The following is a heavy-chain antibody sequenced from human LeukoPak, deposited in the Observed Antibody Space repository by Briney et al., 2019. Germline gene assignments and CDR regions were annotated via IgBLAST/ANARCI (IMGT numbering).Heavy chain of an antibody. V-gene: IGHV4-61*02. CDR1: GASISSGSYY. CDR2: VHTSGNP. Sequence: PSETLSLTCSVSGASISSGSYYWSWIRQPAGKALEWIGRVHTSGNPNYNPSLENRVSISVDTSKNQFSLKLSSVTAADTAVYYCARSGYSSDDYFDYWGQGTLVTVSS. CDR3: ARSGYSSDDYFDY. D-gene: IGHD6-19*01. J-gene: IGHJ4*02.